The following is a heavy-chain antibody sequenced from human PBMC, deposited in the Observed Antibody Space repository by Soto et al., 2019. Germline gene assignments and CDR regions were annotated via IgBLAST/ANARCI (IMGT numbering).Heavy chain of an antibody. Sequence: PGGSLRLSCAASGFTFSSYGMHWVRQAPGKGLEWVAVISYDGSNKYYADSVKGRFTISRDNSKNTLYLQKNSLRAEDTAVYYCAKDLDYYDSSGYYYGMDVWGQGTTVTVSS. CDR1: GFTFSSYG. J-gene: IGHJ6*02. CDR2: ISYDGSNK. D-gene: IGHD3-22*01. V-gene: IGHV3-30*18. CDR3: AKDLDYYDSSGYYYGMDV.